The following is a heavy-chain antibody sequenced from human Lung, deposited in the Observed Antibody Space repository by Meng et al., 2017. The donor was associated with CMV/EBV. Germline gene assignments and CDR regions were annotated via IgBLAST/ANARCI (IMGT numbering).Heavy chain of an antibody. CDR3: AREGYCSSTTCSSYYYYGMDV. CDR2: IYSDGYT. V-gene: IGHV3-53*01. Sequence: ESLKISCAASGFTVRNNYMSWVRQAPGKGLEWVSVIYSDGYTYYADSVKGRFTISRDNSKDTLYLQMNSLRAEDTAVYYCAREGYCSSTTCSSYYYYGMDVWGQGTTVTVSS. CDR1: GFTVRNNY. D-gene: IGHD2-2*01. J-gene: IGHJ6*02.